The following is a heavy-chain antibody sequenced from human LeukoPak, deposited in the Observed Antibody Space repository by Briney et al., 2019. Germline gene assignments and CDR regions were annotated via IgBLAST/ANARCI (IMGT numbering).Heavy chain of an antibody. J-gene: IGHJ4*02. CDR1: GITFSDHY. V-gene: IGHV3-11*01. Sequence: GGSLRLSCAASGITFSDHYMGWIRQAPGKGLEWVSYISDSGSPIYYADSVKGRFTISRDNAKNSLYLQMNSLRAEDTATYYCAKQRASYGYVFDYWGQGTLVTVSS. CDR3: AKQRASYGYVFDY. D-gene: IGHD5-18*01. CDR2: ISDSGSPI.